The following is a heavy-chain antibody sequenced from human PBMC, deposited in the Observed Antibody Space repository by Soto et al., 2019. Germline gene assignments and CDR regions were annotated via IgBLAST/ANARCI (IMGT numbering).Heavy chain of an antibody. V-gene: IGHV1-69*13. CDR1: GGTFSSYA. Sequence: ASVKVSCKAPGGTFSSYAISWVRQAPGQGLEWMGGIIPIFGTANYAQKFQGRVTITADESTSTAYMELSSLRSEDTAVYYCARDPELSRGYSYGWTPYYYYGMDVWGQGTTVTVSS. J-gene: IGHJ6*02. CDR3: ARDPELSRGYSYGWTPYYYYGMDV. CDR2: IIPIFGTA. D-gene: IGHD5-18*01.